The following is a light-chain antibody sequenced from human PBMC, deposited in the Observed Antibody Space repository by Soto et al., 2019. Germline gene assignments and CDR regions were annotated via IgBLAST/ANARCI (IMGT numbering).Light chain of an antibody. CDR1: QRVLYSSNNKNY. CDR3: QQYYSTPRT. CDR2: WSS. J-gene: IGKJ1*01. Sequence: DIVLTQSPDSLAVSLSERATINCRSSQRVLYSSNNKNYLAWFQQRPGQPPNLLIYWSSTRASGVPDRFSGSGSGTDFTLTISSLQAEDVAVYYCQQYYSTPRTFGQGTKVEIK. V-gene: IGKV4-1*01.